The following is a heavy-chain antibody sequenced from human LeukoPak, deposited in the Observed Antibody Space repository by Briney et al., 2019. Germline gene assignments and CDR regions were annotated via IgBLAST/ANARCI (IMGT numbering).Heavy chain of an antibody. Sequence: SETLSLTCTVSGGSISGYYWSWIRQPPGKGLEYIGYIHYSGSTTYNPSLKSRVTISVDTSKNQFSLKMNSVTAADTAVYYCARETHDPTLVRGVVDYWGRGTLVTVSS. D-gene: IGHD3-10*01. V-gene: IGHV4-59*12. CDR1: GGSISGYY. CDR3: ARETHDPTLVRGVVDY. CDR2: IHYSGST. J-gene: IGHJ4*02.